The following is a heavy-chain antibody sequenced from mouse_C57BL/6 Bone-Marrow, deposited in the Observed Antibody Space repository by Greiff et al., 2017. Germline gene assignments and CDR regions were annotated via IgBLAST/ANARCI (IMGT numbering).Heavy chain of an antibody. V-gene: IGHV1-7*01. CDR2: INPSSGYT. CDR1: GYTFTSYW. D-gene: IGHD4-1*01. CDR3: ARFGESWDDGGGFAY. J-gene: IGHJ3*01. Sequence: VQLQQSGAELAKPGASVKLSCKASGYTFTSYWMHWVKQRPGQGLEGIGYINPSSGYTKYNQKFKDKATLTADKSSSTAYMQLSSLTYEDSAVYYCARFGESWDDGGGFAYWGQGTLVTVSA.